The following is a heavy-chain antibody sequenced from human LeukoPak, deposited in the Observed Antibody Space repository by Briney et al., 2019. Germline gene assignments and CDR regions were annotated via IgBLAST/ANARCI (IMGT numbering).Heavy chain of an antibody. CDR1: GYTFTGYS. CDR3: ARGPSVYSSGWYNWFDR. D-gene: IGHD6-19*01. J-gene: IGHJ5*02. V-gene: IGHV1-2*02. Sequence: GASVKVSCKASGYTFTGYSMHWVRQAPGQGLEWMALINPNSGAANYAQKFQGRVTMTRYTSISTAYMELSRLTSDDTAVYYCARGPSVYSSGWYNWFDRWGQGTLVTVS. CDR2: INPNSGAA.